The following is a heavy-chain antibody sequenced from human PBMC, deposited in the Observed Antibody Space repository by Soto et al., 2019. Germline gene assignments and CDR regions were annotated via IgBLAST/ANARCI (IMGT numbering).Heavy chain of an antibody. V-gene: IGHV4-34*01. D-gene: IGHD3-9*01. J-gene: IGHJ4*02. Sequence: SETLSLTCAVYGGSFSGYYWSWICQPPGKGLEWIGEINHGGSTNYNPSLKSRVTISVDTSKNQFSLKLSSVTAADTAVYYCARGKGALRYFDWLPYFDYWGQGTLVTVSS. CDR2: INHGGST. CDR1: GGSFSGYY. CDR3: ARGKGALRYFDWLPYFDY.